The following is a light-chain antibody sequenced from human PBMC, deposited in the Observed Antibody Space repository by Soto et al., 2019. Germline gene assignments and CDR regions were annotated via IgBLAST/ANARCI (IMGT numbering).Light chain of an antibody. V-gene: IGLV1-47*01. CDR3: SAWDDSLSGPV. Sequence: QSVLTQPTSASGTPGQRVTISCSGSSSNIGSNYVYWYRQLPGTAPNVLIYRNDERPSGFPDRFSGSKSGSSASLAISGLRSEDEADYYCSAWDDSLSGPVFGRGTKLTVL. CDR1: SSNIGSNY. CDR2: RND. J-gene: IGLJ3*02.